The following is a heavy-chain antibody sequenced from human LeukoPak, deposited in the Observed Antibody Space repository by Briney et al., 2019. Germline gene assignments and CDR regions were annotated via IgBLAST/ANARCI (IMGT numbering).Heavy chain of an antibody. D-gene: IGHD3-22*01. J-gene: IGHJ3*02. CDR1: GVSISSSYSY. V-gene: IGHV4-39*07. Sequence: PSETLSLTCTVSGVSISSSYSYWGWIRQPPGMGLEWIGEINHSGSTNYNPSLKSRVTISVDTSKNQFSLKLSSVTAADTAVYYCARRYRGGYYYVAAFDIWGQGTMVTVSS. CDR3: ARRYRGGYYYVAAFDI. CDR2: INHSGST.